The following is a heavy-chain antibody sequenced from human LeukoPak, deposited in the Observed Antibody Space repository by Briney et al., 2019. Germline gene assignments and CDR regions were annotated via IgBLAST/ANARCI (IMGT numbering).Heavy chain of an antibody. Sequence: LAGGSLRLSCAACGFTFSSYDKHWVRQATGKGLEWVSAIGTAGDTYYPGSVKGQFTISRENAKNSLYLQMNSLRAGDTAVYYCARPRKSDTAMVTFDYWGQGTLVTVSS. CDR2: IGTAGDT. CDR1: GFTFSSYD. V-gene: IGHV3-13*03. CDR3: ARPRKSDTAMVTFDY. J-gene: IGHJ4*02. D-gene: IGHD5-18*01.